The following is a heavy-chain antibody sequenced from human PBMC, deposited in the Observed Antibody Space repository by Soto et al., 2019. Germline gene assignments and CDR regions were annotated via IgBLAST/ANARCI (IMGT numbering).Heavy chain of an antibody. J-gene: IGHJ5*02. CDR3: AREGDTVTTNWFDP. Sequence: SETLSLTCAVYGGSFSGYYWSWIRQYPGEGLVWIGYIYYSGSTYYNPSLKSRVTISVDTSKNQFSLKLSSVTAADTAVYYCAREGDTVTTNWFDPWGQGTLVTVSS. V-gene: IGHV4-31*11. D-gene: IGHD4-17*01. CDR2: IYYSGST. CDR1: GGSFSGYY.